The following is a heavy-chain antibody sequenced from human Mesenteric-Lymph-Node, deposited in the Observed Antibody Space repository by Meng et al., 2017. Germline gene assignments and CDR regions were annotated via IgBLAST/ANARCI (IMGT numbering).Heavy chain of an antibody. CDR1: GFTVSSSY. V-gene: IGHV3-53*01. CDR2: IYTGGHT. J-gene: IGHJ4*02. Sequence: EVQLVESGGGLIQPGGSLRLSCAVSGFTVSSSYMSWVRQAPGKGLEWVSVIYTGGHTYYADSVKGRFTISRDNSKNTLYLQMNSLRAEDTAVYYCARGGTTQLWLSYFEYWGQGTLVTVSS. CDR3: ARGGTTQLWLSYFEY. D-gene: IGHD5-18*01.